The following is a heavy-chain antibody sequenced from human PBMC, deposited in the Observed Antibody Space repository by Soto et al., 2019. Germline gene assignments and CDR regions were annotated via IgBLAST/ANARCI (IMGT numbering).Heavy chain of an antibody. V-gene: IGHV5-51*01. CDR2: IYPSDSAT. CDR3: GTWRGSTWLDY. J-gene: IGHJ4*02. Sequence: PGESLKISCKGSGYSFPSYWIGWVRQMPGKGLEWLGVIYPSDSATRYNPSFQGQVAMSADPSINTAYLQWSSLKASDTAIYYCGTWRGSTWLDYWGPATLVPVTS. D-gene: IGHD2-2*01. CDR1: GYSFPSYW.